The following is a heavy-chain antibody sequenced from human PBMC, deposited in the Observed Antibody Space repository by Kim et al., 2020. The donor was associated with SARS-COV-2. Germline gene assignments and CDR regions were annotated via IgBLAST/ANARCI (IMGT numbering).Heavy chain of an antibody. J-gene: IGHJ6*03. D-gene: IGHD5-12*01. Sequence: VKGRFTIARDNPKNTLYLQMNSLRAEDTAVYYCARDLADGYNNHYYYMDVWGKGTTVTVSS. V-gene: IGHV3-30*01. CDR3: ARDLADGYNNHYYYMDV.